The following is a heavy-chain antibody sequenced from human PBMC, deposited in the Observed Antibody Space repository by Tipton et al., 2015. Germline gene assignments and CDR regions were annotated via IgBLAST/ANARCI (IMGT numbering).Heavy chain of an antibody. CDR1: GFTFSSYG. CDR3: ARDGMYYDSSGYYNEYFQY. CDR2: IGGGAT. J-gene: IGHJ1*01. Sequence: SLRLSCATSGFTFSSYGMNWVRQAPGKGLEWVSAIGGGATFYADSVKGRFTISRDNSKNTLYLQMNSLRAEDTAVYYCARDGMYYDSSGYYNEYFQYWGQGTLVTVSA. V-gene: IGHV3-23*01. D-gene: IGHD3-22*01.